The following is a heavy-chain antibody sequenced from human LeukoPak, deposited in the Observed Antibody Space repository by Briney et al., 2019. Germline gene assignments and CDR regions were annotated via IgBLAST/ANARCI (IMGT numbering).Heavy chain of an antibody. CDR3: KSGGAAPGSFDY. Sequence: GGSLRLACAASGFTFSSYWMSWMRQAPGKGLEWVANIKYDGNEEYYVDSVKGRFTISRDNAKNSLYLQLNSLRVEDTAVYYCKSGGAAPGSFDYWGQGTLVTVSS. V-gene: IGHV3-7*01. CDR2: IKYDGNEE. D-gene: IGHD1-1*01. J-gene: IGHJ4*02. CDR1: GFTFSSYW.